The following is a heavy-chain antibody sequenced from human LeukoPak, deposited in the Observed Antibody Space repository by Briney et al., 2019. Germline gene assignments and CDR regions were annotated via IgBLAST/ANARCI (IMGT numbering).Heavy chain of an antibody. J-gene: IGHJ4*02. CDR2: IHYTGST. Sequence: KPSETLSLTCTVSGGSISSGGYYWGWIRQPPGKGLEWIENIHYTGSTYYNPSLKRRVTISVDTSKNQFSLKLSSVTAADTAVYYCARAPSVVAASGSYFDYWGQGTLVTVSS. D-gene: IGHD2-15*01. CDR1: GGSISSGGYY. V-gene: IGHV4-39*07. CDR3: ARAPSVVAASGSYFDY.